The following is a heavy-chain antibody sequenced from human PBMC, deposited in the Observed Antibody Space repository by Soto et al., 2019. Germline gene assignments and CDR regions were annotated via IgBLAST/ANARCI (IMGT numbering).Heavy chain of an antibody. CDR2: IYHSGGT. CDR1: GYSISSGYY. D-gene: IGHD2-8*01. V-gene: IGHV4-38-2*01. CDR3: ARALGYYTNGVCYIGQHFGY. J-gene: IGHJ4*02. Sequence: PSETLSLTCAVSGYSISSGYYWGWIRQPPGKGLGWVGSIYHSGGTYYNPSLKSRVTISVDTSKNQFYLKLSSVTAADTAVYYCARALGYYTNGVCYIGQHFGYWGQGNLVTVPS.